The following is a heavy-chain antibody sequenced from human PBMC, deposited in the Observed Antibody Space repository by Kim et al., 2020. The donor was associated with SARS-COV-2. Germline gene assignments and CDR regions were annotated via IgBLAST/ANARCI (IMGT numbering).Heavy chain of an antibody. CDR1: GYSFTSYW. Sequence: GESLKISCKGSGYSFTSYWIGWVRQMPGKGLEWMGIIYPGDSDTRYSPSFQGQVTISADKSISTAYLQWSSLKASDTAMYYCARQYYDSSGYYDLDYWGQGTLVTVSS. J-gene: IGHJ4*02. CDR2: IYPGDSDT. CDR3: ARQYYDSSGYYDLDY. D-gene: IGHD3-22*01. V-gene: IGHV5-51*01.